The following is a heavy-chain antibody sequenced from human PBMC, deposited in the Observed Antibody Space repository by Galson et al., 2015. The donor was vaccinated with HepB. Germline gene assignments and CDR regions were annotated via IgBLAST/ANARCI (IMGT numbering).Heavy chain of an antibody. CDR2: IAFDGSKS. J-gene: IGHJ6*02. Sequence: SLRLSCATTRFTFRNYAMYWVRQAPGKGLEWVAVIAFDGSKSYLADSLKGRFTISRDNSKDTLYLQMNSLRPEDTATYYCAREGVRLSGKDVWGQGTTVIVSS. D-gene: IGHD3-10*01. CDR1: RFTFRNYA. V-gene: IGHV3-30*04. CDR3: AREGVRLSGKDV.